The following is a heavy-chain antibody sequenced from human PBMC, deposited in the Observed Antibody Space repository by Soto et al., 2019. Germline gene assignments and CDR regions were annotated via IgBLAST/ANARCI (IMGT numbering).Heavy chain of an antibody. CDR2: ISISGGST. CDR3: AIDWGGNTTPYWYFDL. D-gene: IGHD1-1*01. V-gene: IGHV3-23*01. Sequence: EVQLLESGGGSVQPGGSLRLSCAASGFTLSNYAMSWVRQAPGKGLEWVSAISISGGSTYYADSVKGRFTISRDSSKNTLYLQMHSLRAEDTAVYYCAIDWGGNTTPYWYFDLWGCGTLVTVSS. CDR1: GFTLSNYA. J-gene: IGHJ2*01.